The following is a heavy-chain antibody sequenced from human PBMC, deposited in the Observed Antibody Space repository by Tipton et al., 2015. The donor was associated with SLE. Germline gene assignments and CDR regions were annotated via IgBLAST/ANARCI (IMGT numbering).Heavy chain of an antibody. CDR1: GDSINTHY. Sequence: GLVKPSETLSLTCTVSGDSINTHYWSWIRQSPGRGLEWIGYIHYTGVTDYNPSLRSRVTISADTSKNQFSLKLRSVTAADTAVYYCVRGGILLFDYWGQGTLVTVSS. CDR2: IHYTGVT. CDR3: VRGGILLFDY. J-gene: IGHJ4*02. D-gene: IGHD6-13*01. V-gene: IGHV4-59*11.